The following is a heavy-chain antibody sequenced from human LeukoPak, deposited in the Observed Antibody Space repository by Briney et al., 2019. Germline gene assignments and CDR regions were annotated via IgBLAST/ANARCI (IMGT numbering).Heavy chain of an antibody. CDR3: AREFQPSDAFDI. V-gene: IGHV3-74*01. CDR2: INSDGSST. J-gene: IGHJ3*02. Sequence: GGSLRLSCAAAGFTFSSYWMHWVRQAPGKGLGWVSRINSDGSSTSYADSVKGRFTISRDNAKHTLYLQMNSLRAEDTAVYYCAREFQPSDAFDIWGQGTMVTVSS. CDR1: GFTFSSYW. D-gene: IGHD1-14*01.